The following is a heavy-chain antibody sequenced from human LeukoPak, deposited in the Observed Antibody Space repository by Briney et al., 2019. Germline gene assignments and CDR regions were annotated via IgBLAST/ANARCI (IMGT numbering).Heavy chain of an antibody. CDR1: GGSISSSSYY. J-gene: IGHJ6*02. Sequence: SETLSLTCTVSGGSISSSSYYWSWVRQAPGKGLEWMGYIYYSGSTNYNPSLKSRVTISVDTSKNQFSLKLSSVTAADTAVYYCARDPGHYYYYGLDVWGQGTPVTVSS. D-gene: IGHD3-10*01. CDR3: ARDPGHYYYYGLDV. V-gene: IGHV4-61*01. CDR2: IYYSGST.